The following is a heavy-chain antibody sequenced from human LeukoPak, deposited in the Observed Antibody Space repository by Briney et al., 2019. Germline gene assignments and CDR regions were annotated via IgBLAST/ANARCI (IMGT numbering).Heavy chain of an antibody. J-gene: IGHJ4*02. CDR3: ARVTYDRSWYYFDY. CDR2: IIPIFGTA. CDR1: VGTFSSYA. D-gene: IGHD2-15*01. Sequence: GASVKVSCKSSVGTFSSYAISGVRQAPGQGLEWMGGIIPIFGTANYAQKFQGRVTINTDESTSTAYMELSSLRSEDTAVYYCARVTYDRSWYYFDYWGQGTLVTVSS. V-gene: IGHV1-69*05.